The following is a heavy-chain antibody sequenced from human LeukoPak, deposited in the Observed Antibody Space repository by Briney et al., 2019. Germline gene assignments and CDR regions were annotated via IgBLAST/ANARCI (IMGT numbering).Heavy chain of an antibody. Sequence: ASVKVSCKASGYAFTGYYMHWVRQAPGQGLEWMGWINPNSGGTNYAQKFQGRVTMTRDTSISTAYMELSRLRSDDTAVYYCASPYSGYDGGEEYFDYWGQGTLVTVSS. J-gene: IGHJ4*02. CDR3: ASPYSGYDGGEEYFDY. CDR1: GYAFTGYY. CDR2: INPNSGGT. V-gene: IGHV1-2*02. D-gene: IGHD5-12*01.